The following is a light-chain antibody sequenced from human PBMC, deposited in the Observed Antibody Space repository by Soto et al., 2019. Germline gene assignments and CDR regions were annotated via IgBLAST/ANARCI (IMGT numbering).Light chain of an antibody. CDR1: QSVSSY. Sequence: EIVLTQSPATLSLSPGERATLSCRASQSVSSYLAWYQQKPGQAPRLLIYDASNRATGIQARFSGSGSGTDFTLTISRLEPEDFAVYYCKQYGSSPITVGQGTRLEI. CDR2: DAS. V-gene: IGKV3-20*01. J-gene: IGKJ5*01. CDR3: KQYGSSPIT.